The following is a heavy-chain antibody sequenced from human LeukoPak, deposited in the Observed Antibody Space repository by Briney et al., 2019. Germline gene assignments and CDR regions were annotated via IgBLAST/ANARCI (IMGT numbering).Heavy chain of an antibody. CDR3: AKDSFSGSYFDY. CDR1: GFTFSSYA. CDR2: ISGSGGST. V-gene: IGHV3-23*01. J-gene: IGHJ4*02. D-gene: IGHD3-10*01. Sequence: PGGSLRLSCAASGFTFSSYAMSWVRQAPGQGLEWVSAISGSGGSTYYADSVKGRFTISRDNSKNTLYLQMNSLRAEDTAVYYCAKDSFSGSYFDYWGQGTLVTVSS.